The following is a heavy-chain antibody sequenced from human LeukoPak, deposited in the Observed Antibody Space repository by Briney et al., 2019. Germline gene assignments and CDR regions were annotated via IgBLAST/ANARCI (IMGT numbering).Heavy chain of an antibody. CDR3: ARHLGFGDTIMSPYSSSTGYFDY. J-gene: IGHJ4*02. CDR1: GGSISSYY. D-gene: IGHD6-6*01. Sequence: SETLSLTCTVSGGSISSYYWSWIRQPPGKGLEWIGCIYYSGSTNYNPSLKSRVTISVDTSKNQFSLKLSSVTAADTAVYYCARHLGFGDTIMSPYSSSTGYFDYWGQGTLVTVSS. V-gene: IGHV4-59*08. CDR2: IYYSGST.